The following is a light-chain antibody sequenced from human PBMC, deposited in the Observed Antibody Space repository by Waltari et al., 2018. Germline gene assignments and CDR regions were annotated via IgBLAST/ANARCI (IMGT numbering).Light chain of an antibody. CDR2: DVS. CDR1: SSDVGFYNY. CDR3: NSYTGSSSWV. Sequence: QSALTQPAPVSGSPGQSIAIPCTGTSSDVGFYNYVSWYQQHPGKAPKLIIYDVSERPSGVSVCFAGSKSGNAASLTISGLQAEDEADYYCNSYTGSSSWVFGGGTKLAVL. J-gene: IGLJ3*02. V-gene: IGLV2-14*01.